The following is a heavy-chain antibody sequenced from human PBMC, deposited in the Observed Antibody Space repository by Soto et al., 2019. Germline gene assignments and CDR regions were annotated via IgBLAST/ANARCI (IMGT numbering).Heavy chain of an antibody. CDR2: IIAGNGNT. CDR3: ARDRKLELPHWLDP. D-gene: IGHD1-7*01. CDR1: GYTFTSYA. Sequence: ASVKVPCKASGYTFTSYAMHWWREAPGQRLEWMGWIIAGNGNTKYSQKFQGRVTITRDTSASTAYMELSSLRSEDTAVYYCARDRKLELPHWLDPWGQGTLVTVSS. J-gene: IGHJ5*02. V-gene: IGHV1-3*01.